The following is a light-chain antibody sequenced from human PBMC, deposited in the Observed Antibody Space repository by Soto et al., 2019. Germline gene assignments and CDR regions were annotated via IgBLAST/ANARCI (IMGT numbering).Light chain of an antibody. V-gene: IGKV1-5*03. Sequence: DIQMTQSPSTLSASVGDSVTITCRASQSISTWLAWYQQTPGKAPKLMIYKASTLESGVPSRLSGSGSGTEFTLTISSLQPGDFATYYCQQYDSYSPLTFGGGTKVEI. J-gene: IGKJ4*01. CDR2: KAS. CDR1: QSISTW. CDR3: QQYDSYSPLT.